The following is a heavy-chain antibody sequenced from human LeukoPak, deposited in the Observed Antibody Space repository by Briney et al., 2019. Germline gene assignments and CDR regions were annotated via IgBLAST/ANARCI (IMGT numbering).Heavy chain of an antibody. D-gene: IGHD1-26*01. CDR1: GFTFSDYH. CDR2: ISGSGYAI. V-gene: IGHV3-11*01. CDR3: ARLSGTYSRGGDY. J-gene: IGHJ4*02. Sequence: GGSLRLSCAASGFTFSDYHISWIRQAPGKGLEWVSHISGSGYAIYHADSVKGRSTISRDNAKKSLYLQMNNLRADDTAVYYCARLSGTYSRGGDYWGQGTLVTVSS.